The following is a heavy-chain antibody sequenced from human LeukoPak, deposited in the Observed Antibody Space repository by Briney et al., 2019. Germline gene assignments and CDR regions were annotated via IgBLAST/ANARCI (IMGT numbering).Heavy chain of an antibody. CDR2: ISSSSSYI. J-gene: IGHJ4*02. V-gene: IGHV3-21*01. D-gene: IGHD2-21*02. Sequence: PGGFLRLSCAASGFTFSSYSMNWVRQAPGKGLEWVSSISSSSSYIYYADSVKGRFTISRDNAKNSLYLQMNSLRAEDTAVYYCARASYCGGDCYPKYYFDYWGQGTLVTVSS. CDR3: ARASYCGGDCYPKYYFDY. CDR1: GFTFSSYS.